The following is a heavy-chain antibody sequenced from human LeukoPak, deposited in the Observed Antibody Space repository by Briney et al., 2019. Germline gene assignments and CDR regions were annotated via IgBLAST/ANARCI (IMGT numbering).Heavy chain of an antibody. D-gene: IGHD7-27*01. Sequence: GGSLRLSCVASGFTFSDYYMSWSRQAPGKGLEWISYISSVGSTIRYADSVKGRFTVSRDNAKNSLYLQMSSLRAEDTAVYYCARAGNPGVYYYYPMDVWGQGTTVTVSS. V-gene: IGHV3-11*01. J-gene: IGHJ6*02. CDR1: GFTFSDYY. CDR3: ARAGNPGVYYYYPMDV. CDR2: ISSVGSTI.